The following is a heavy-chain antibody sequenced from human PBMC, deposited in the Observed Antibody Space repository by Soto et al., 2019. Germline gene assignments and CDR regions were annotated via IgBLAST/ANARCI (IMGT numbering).Heavy chain of an antibody. D-gene: IGHD6-19*01. CDR1: GYTFTSYA. CDR3: ARDAGRLYSSGLYFQH. V-gene: IGHV1-3*01. Sequence: ASVKVSCKASGYTFTSYAMHWVRQAPGQRLKWMRWINAGNGNTKYSQKFQGRVTITRDTSASTAYMELNSLRAEDTAVYYCARDAGRLYSSGLYFQHWGQGTLVTVSS. CDR2: INAGNGNT. J-gene: IGHJ1*01.